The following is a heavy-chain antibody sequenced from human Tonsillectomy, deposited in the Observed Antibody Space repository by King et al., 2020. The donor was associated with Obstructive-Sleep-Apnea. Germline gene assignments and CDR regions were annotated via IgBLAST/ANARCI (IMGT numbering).Heavy chain of an antibody. J-gene: IGHJ5*02. CDR3: AGVDYYGSGSYSNWFDP. CDR2: IYYSGST. Sequence: VQLQEPGPGLVKPSQTMSLTCTVSGGSISSGGYYWSWIRQHPGKGLEWIGYIYYSGSTYYNPSLKSRVTISVDTSKNQFSLKLRSVTAADTAVYYCAGVDYYGSGSYSNWFDPWGQGTLVTVSS. V-gene: IGHV4-31*03. CDR1: GGSISSGGYY. D-gene: IGHD3-10*01.